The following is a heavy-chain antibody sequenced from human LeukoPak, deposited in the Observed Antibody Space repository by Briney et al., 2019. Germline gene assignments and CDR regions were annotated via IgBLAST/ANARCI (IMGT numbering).Heavy chain of an antibody. CDR2: INPNSGGT. CDR1: GYTFTGYY. J-gene: IGHJ6*02. D-gene: IGHD2-2*01. Sequence: GASVKVSCKASGYTFTGYYMHWVRQAPGQGLEWMGWINPNSGGTNYAQKFQGRVTMTRDTSISTAYMELSRLRSDDTAVYYCAREGTVPAAISSFKPGSYYYGMDVWGQGTTVTVSS. CDR3: AREGTVPAAISSFKPGSYYYGMDV. V-gene: IGHV1-2*02.